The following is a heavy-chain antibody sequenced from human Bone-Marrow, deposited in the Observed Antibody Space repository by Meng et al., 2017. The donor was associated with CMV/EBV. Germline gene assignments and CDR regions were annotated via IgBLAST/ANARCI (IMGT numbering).Heavy chain of an antibody. Sequence: GESLKISCAASGFTFSSYSMNWVRQAPGKGLEWVSSISSSSSYIYYADSVKGRFTISRDNAKNSLYLQMNSLRAEDTAVYYCARVSGQDYYGSGSTVNFDYWGQGTLVTASS. CDR3: ARVSGQDYYGSGSTVNFDY. CDR2: ISSSSSYI. J-gene: IGHJ4*02. D-gene: IGHD3-10*01. CDR1: GFTFSSYS. V-gene: IGHV3-21*01.